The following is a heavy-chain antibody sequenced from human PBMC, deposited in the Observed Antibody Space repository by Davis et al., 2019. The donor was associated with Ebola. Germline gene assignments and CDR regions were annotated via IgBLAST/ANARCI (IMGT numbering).Heavy chain of an antibody. CDR3: ARVAAFTIWFDP. CDR1: GFTFSSYG. CDR2: IWYDGSNK. J-gene: IGHJ5*02. D-gene: IGHD3-10*01. Sequence: GESLKISCAASGFTFSSYGMHWVRQAPGKGLEWVAVIWYDGSNKYYADSVKGRFTISRDNSKNTLYLQMNSLRAEDTAVYYCARVAAFTIWFDPWGQGTLVTVSS. V-gene: IGHV3-33*01.